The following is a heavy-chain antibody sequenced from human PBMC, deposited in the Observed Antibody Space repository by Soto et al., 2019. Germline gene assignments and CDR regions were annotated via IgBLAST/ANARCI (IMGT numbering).Heavy chain of an antibody. CDR3: VNDDGHYYGSV. CDR2: INPKSGGT. V-gene: IGHV1-2*02. CDR1: GYTITAHW. Sequence: ASVKVSCKASGYTITAHWLHWVRQAPGQGLEWMGWINPKSGGTDYAQKFEDRVPMSRDTSINTAYMQLSRLTSDDTAVSFCVNDDGHYYGSVCGQGTLVTVSS. J-gene: IGHJ1*01. D-gene: IGHD3-3*01.